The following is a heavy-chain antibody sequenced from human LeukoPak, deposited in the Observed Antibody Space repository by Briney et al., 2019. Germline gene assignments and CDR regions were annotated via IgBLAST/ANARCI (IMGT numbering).Heavy chain of an antibody. V-gene: IGHV3-7*01. J-gene: IGHJ4*02. D-gene: IGHD6-13*01. Sequence: GGSLRLSCAASGFTFSSYWMSWVRQAPGKGLEWVANIKEDGSEKYYVDSVKGRFTVSRDNAKNSLYLQMNSLRAEDTAVYYCGGSSWPRRFDYWGQGTLVTVSS. CDR1: GFTFSSYW. CDR2: IKEDGSEK. CDR3: GGSSWPRRFDY.